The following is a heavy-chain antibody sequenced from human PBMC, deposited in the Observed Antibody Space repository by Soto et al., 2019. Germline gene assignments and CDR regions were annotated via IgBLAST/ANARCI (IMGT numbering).Heavy chain of an antibody. CDR2: IYHSGST. J-gene: IGHJ3*02. Sequence: QTLYRTSYVSGGYISSGGYSWSCIREPPGKGLEWIGYIYHSGSTYYNPSLKSRVTIAVDRSKNQFSLKLSSVTAADTAVYYCARKPRPLFAFDIWGQGTMVTVS. CDR1: GGYISSGGYS. CDR3: ARKPRPLFAFDI. D-gene: IGHD6-6*01. V-gene: IGHV4-30-2*01.